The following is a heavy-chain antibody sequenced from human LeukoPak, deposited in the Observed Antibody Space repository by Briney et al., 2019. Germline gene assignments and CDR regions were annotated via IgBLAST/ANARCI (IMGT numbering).Heavy chain of an antibody. Sequence: GGSLRLSCAASGFTFSSYSMNWVRQAPGKGLEWVAVISYDGSNKYYADSVKGRLTISRDNSKNTLYLQMNSLRAEDTAVYYCAKDMAAAGTGENYWGQGTLVTVSS. V-gene: IGHV3-30*18. CDR1: GFTFSSYS. D-gene: IGHD6-13*01. CDR3: AKDMAAAGTGENY. CDR2: ISYDGSNK. J-gene: IGHJ4*02.